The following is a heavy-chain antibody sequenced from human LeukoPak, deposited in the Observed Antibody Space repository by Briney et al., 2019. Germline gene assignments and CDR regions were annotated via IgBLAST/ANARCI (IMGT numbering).Heavy chain of an antibody. CDR2: INPNSGGT. CDR1: GNTFTGYY. Sequence: ASVKVSCRASGNTFTGYYMHWVRQAPGQGLEWMGWINPNSGGTNYAQKFQGRVTMTRDTSISTAYMELSRLRSDDTAVYYCARAPSGYDVLDYWGQGTLVTVSS. V-gene: IGHV1-2*02. J-gene: IGHJ4*02. D-gene: IGHD5-12*01. CDR3: ARAPSGYDVLDY.